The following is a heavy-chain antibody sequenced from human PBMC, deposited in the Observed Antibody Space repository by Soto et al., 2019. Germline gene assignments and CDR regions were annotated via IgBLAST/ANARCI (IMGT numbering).Heavy chain of an antibody. CDR2: ISAHNGNT. Sequence: QVHLVQSGAEVKKPGASVKASGQGSGYAFTTYGITWVRQAPGQGLEWMGWISAHNGNTNYAQKLQGRVTVTRDTSTSTAYMELRSLRYDDTAVYYCARGRYGDYWGQGALVTVSS. CDR1: GYAFTTYG. D-gene: IGHD1-1*01. V-gene: IGHV1-18*01. CDR3: ARGRYGDY. J-gene: IGHJ4*02.